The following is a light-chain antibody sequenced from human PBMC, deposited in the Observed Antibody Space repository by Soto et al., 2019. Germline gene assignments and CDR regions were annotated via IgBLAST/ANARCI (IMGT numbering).Light chain of an antibody. Sequence: EIVMTQSPATLSVSPGERATLSCRASQSVSSNLAWYQQIPGQAPRLLIYGASTRATGIPARFSGSGSGTDFTLTISSLQSEDFAVYYCQQYNSYTWTFGQGTKVEIK. CDR3: QQYNSYTWT. V-gene: IGKV3-15*01. CDR2: GAS. J-gene: IGKJ1*01. CDR1: QSVSSN.